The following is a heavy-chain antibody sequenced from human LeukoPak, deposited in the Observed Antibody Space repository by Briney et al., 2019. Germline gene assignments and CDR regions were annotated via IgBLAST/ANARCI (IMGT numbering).Heavy chain of an antibody. J-gene: IGHJ5*02. CDR1: GYTFTDYY. CDR2: VSPNSGGT. V-gene: IGHV1-2*02. D-gene: IGHD3-10*01. Sequence: ASVKVSCKASGYTFTDYYIHWVRQAPGQGLEWMGWVSPNSGGTNYAQKFQGRVTMTRDTSISTAYMEVSSLRSDDTAVYYCARDWGISIVRPYNWLGPWGQGTLVSVSS. CDR3: ARDWGISIVRPYNWLGP.